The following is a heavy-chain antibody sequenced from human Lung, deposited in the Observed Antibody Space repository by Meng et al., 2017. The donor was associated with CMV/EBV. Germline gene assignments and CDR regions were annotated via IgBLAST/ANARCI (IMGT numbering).Heavy chain of an antibody. CDR1: GFTFSSYG. CDR3: AKDVGSSGYYYGDAFDI. J-gene: IGHJ3*02. Sequence: GESLKISCAASGFTFSSYGMHWVRQAPGKGLGWVAFIRYDGSNKYDADSVKGRFTISRDNSKNTLYLQINSLRAEDTAVYYCAKDVGSSGYYYGDAFDICDEAT. D-gene: IGHD3-22*01. V-gene: IGHV3-30*02. CDR2: IRYDGSNK.